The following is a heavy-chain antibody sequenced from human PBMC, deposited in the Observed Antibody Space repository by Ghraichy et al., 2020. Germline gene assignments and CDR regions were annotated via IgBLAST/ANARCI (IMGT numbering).Heavy chain of an antibody. CDR3: ARDRYSSGWYYFDY. D-gene: IGHD6-19*01. J-gene: IGHJ4*02. V-gene: IGHV3-7*03. CDR2: IKQDGSEK. Sequence: GGSLRLSCAASGFTFSSYWMSWVRQAPGKGLEWVANIKQDGSEKYYVDSVKGRFTISRDNAKNSLYLQMNSLRAEDTAVYYCARDRYSSGWYYFDYWGQGTLVTVSS. CDR1: GFTFSSYW.